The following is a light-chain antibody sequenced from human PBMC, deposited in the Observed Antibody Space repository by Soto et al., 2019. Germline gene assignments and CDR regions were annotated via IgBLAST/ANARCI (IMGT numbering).Light chain of an antibody. CDR3: SSYTSSSTLV. V-gene: IGLV2-14*01. CDR1: SSDVGGYNY. J-gene: IGLJ2*01. CDR2: DVS. Sequence: QSALTQPAAVSGSPGQSITISCTGTSSDVGGYNYVSWYQQHPGKAPKLMIYDVSNRPSGVSNRFSGSQSGNTATLTITVLQAEAEAEYYCSSYTSSSTLVFGAGTKLTVL.